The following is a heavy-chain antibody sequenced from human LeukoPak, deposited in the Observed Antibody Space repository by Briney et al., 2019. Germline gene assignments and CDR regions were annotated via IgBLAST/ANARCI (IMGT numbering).Heavy chain of an antibody. V-gene: IGHV4-61*02. Sequence: SETLSLICSVSGGSISSGSYFWTWIRQPAGKGLEWIGRIYPSGNTNYNPSLKSRVTISVDTSKNQFSLKLSSVTAADTAVYYCARGLSIAAVPFDYWGQGTLVTVSS. D-gene: IGHD6-13*01. CDR3: ARGLSIAAVPFDY. CDR1: GGSISSGSYF. CDR2: IYPSGNT. J-gene: IGHJ4*02.